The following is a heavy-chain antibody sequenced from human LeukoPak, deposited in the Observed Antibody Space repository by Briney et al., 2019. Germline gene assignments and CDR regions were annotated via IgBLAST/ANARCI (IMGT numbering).Heavy chain of an antibody. CDR2: IRYDGSNK. CDR3: AKEYSRSTSCFDY. D-gene: IGHD2-2*01. V-gene: IGHV3-30*02. CDR1: GFTFSSYG. J-gene: IGHJ4*02. Sequence: GGSLRLSCAASGFTFSSYGMHWVRQAPGKGLEWVAFIRYDGSNKYYADSVKGRFTISRDNSKNTLYLQMNSLRAEDTAVYYCAKEYSRSTSCFDYWGQGTLVTVSS.